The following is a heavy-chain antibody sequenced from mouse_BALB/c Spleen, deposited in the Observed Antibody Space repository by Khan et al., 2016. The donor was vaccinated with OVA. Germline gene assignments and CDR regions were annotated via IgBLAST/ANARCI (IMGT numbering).Heavy chain of an antibody. CDR3: ARVYGGYFDY. J-gene: IGHJ2*01. V-gene: IGHV3-2*02. CDR1: GYSITSDYA. Sequence: EVQLVESGPGLVKPSQSLSLICTVTGYSITSDYAWNWIRQFPGNKLEWMGFISYSGNTKYNPSLKSRISITRDTSKNQFFLQLNSVTTEDTATYCCARVYGGYFDYWGQGTTLTVSS. CDR2: ISYSGNT. D-gene: IGHD1-1*01.